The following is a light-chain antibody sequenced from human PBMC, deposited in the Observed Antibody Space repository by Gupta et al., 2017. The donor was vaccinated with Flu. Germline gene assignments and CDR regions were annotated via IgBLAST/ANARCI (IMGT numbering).Light chain of an antibody. J-gene: IGKJ1*01. CDR1: QSLVYRDGNTT. CDR3: MQGTHWPT. V-gene: IGKV2-30*01. Sequence: IACRSSQSLVYRDGNTTVSWFQQRPGQSPRRLIYKVSNRDSGVPDIFSGSGSGTDFTLKISRVEAEYVGVYYCMQGTHWPTFGQGTKVEIK. CDR2: KVS.